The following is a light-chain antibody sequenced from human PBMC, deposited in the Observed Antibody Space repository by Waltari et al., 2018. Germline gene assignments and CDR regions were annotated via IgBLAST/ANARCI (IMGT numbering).Light chain of an antibody. CDR2: HAN. CDR1: SSVVGGYSL. Sequence: QSALTQPASLFGPPGQSITISCTGTSSVVGGYSLVSWYLQYPGKDPKLIVYHANQRHSGVSSRYCGSKSGYTASLPISALEAEDEADYYSCSYAGSSTATFGGGTKVTVL. J-gene: IGLJ2*01. V-gene: IGLV2-23*01. CDR3: CSYAGSSTAT.